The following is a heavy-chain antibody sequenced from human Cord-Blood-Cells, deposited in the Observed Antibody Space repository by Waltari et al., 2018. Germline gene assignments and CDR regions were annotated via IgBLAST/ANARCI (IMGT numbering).Heavy chain of an antibody. J-gene: IGHJ4*02. CDR2: IMSSSSTI. CDR3: AREKGYSI. V-gene: IGHV3-48*02. CDR1: GFTFSSYS. Sequence: EVQLVESGGGLVQPGGSLRLSCAASGFTFSSYSMNWVRQAPGKGLERVLYIMSSSSTIYYADSVKSPFTISRDNAKNSLYLQMNSLRDADTAVYFCAREKGYSIWGQGTLVTVSS. D-gene: IGHD4-4*01.